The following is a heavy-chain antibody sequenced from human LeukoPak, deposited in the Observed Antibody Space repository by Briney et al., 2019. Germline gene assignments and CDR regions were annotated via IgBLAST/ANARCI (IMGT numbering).Heavy chain of an antibody. CDR2: VRKVGTT. D-gene: IGHD3-22*01. CDR3: ATPLDYYDSSGYHQGGD. Sequence: GGSLRLSCAASEFTFSSYSMNWVRQAPGKGLEWVAVVRKVGTTVYIDSVKGRFTISRDTSKNTLNLQMNSLRTEDTAVYYCATPLDYYDSSGYHQGGDWGQGTLVTVSS. V-gene: IGHV3-53*01. J-gene: IGHJ4*02. CDR1: EFTFSSYS.